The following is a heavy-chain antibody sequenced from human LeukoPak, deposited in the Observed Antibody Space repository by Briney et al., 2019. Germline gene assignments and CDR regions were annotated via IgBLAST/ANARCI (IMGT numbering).Heavy chain of an antibody. Sequence: PSETLSLTCTVSGGSISSSSYYWGWIRQPPGKGLEWIGSIYYSGSTYYNPSLKSRVTISVDTSKNQFSLKLSSVTAADTAVYYCARPNSSSWYVYFDYWGQGTLVTVSS. CDR2: IYYSGST. CDR3: ARPNSSSWYVYFDY. V-gene: IGHV4-39*07. D-gene: IGHD6-13*01. J-gene: IGHJ4*02. CDR1: GGSISSSSYY.